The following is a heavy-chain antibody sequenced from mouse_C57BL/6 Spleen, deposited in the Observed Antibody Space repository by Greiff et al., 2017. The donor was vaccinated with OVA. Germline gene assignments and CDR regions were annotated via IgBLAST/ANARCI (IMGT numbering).Heavy chain of an antibody. V-gene: IGHV2-9-1*01. CDR2: IWTGGGT. J-gene: IGHJ2*01. D-gene: IGHD2-5*01. CDR1: GFSLTSYA. CDR3: ARNAAYYSNLYYFDY. Sequence: VKLVESGPGLVAPSQSLSITCTVSGFSLTSYAISWVRQPPGKGLEWLGVIWTGGGTNYNSALKSRLSISKDNSKSQVFLKMNSLQTDDTARYYCARNAAYYSNLYYFDYWGQGTTLTVSS.